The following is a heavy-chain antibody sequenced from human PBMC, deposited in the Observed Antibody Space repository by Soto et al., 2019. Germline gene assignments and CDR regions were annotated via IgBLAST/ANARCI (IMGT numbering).Heavy chain of an antibody. V-gene: IGHV3-23*01. CDR2: ITRDGGST. Sequence: GGSLRLSCAASGFSVSDYPMSWVRQAPGQGLKRVSHITRDGGSTFYADSVKGRFTISRDNSKNTLYLQLSSLRIEDTAVYFCARGEYSLAYYVFWGQGALVTVSS. D-gene: IGHD3-16*01. J-gene: IGHJ1*01. CDR1: GFSVSDYP. CDR3: ARGEYSLAYYVF.